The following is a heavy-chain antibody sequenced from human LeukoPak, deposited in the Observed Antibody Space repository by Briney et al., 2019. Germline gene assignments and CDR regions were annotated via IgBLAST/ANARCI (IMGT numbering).Heavy chain of an antibody. V-gene: IGHV1-2*02. Sequence: ASVKVSCKASGYTFTGYYMHWVRQAPGQGLEWMGWINPNSGGTNYAQKFQGRVTMTRDTSISTAYMELSRLRSVDTAVYYCARGEKLDQRVCWFDPWGQGTLVTVSS. CDR2: INPNSGGT. D-gene: IGHD1/OR15-1a*01. J-gene: IGHJ5*02. CDR3: ARGEKLDQRVCWFDP. CDR1: GYTFTGYY.